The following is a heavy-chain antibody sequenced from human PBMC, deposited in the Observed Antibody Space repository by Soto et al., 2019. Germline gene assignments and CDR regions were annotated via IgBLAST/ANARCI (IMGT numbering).Heavy chain of an antibody. CDR2: IYHSGST. CDR3: AVKGRYSSGFLYHWFDP. Sequence: QVQLQESGPGLVKPSGTLSLTCAVSGGSISSSNWWSWVRQPPGKGLEWIGEIYHSGSTNYNPSLKCRVTISVDKSKNQFSLKLSSVTAADTAVYYCAVKGRYSSGFLYHWFDPWGQGNLVTVSS. V-gene: IGHV4-4*02. CDR1: GGSISSSNW. D-gene: IGHD6-19*01. J-gene: IGHJ5*02.